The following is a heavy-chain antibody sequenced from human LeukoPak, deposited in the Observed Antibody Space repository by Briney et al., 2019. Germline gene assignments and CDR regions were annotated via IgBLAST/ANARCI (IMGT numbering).Heavy chain of an antibody. J-gene: IGHJ4*02. Sequence: SETLSLTCTVSGGSISSYYWSWIRQPPGKGLEWIGYIYYSGSTNYNPSLKSRVTISVDTSKNQFSLKLSSVTAADTAVYYCARHHATSGHTFDYWGQGTLVTVSS. CDR3: ARHHATSGHTFDY. V-gene: IGHV4-59*08. CDR1: GGSISSYY. D-gene: IGHD6-19*01. CDR2: IYYSGST.